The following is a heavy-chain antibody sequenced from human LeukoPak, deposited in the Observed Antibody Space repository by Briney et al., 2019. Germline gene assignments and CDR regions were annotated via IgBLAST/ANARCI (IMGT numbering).Heavy chain of an antibody. Sequence: GGSLRLSCAASGFTFSTYGMNWVRQAPGKGLEWASGIHSGGYTYYADSVKGRFTISRDNSKNTLYLQMNGLRAEDTAKYYCAKLCGSSSVSDYWGQGTLVTVSS. V-gene: IGHV3-23*01. CDR2: IHSGGYT. CDR1: GFTFSTYG. D-gene: IGHD6-6*01. J-gene: IGHJ4*02. CDR3: AKLCGSSSVSDY.